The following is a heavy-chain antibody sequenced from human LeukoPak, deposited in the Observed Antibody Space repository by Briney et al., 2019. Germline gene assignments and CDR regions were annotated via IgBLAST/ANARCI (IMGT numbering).Heavy chain of an antibody. Sequence: SETLSLMCSVSGGLKRGYYWSCLRHPPGTALEWLGHSYYSGSTNYNPSIKSRVTISVDTSKNQFSLKLKSMTAADTAVFYCARRGTGYSSSWHFDYWGQGTLVTVSS. CDR1: GGLKRGYY. CDR3: ARRGTGYSSSWHFDY. CDR2: SYYSGST. D-gene: IGHD6-13*01. V-gene: IGHV4-59*08. J-gene: IGHJ4*02.